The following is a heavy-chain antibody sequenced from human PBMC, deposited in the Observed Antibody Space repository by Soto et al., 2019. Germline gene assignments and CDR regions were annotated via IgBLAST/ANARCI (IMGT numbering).Heavy chain of an antibody. Sequence: EVQLVESGGGLVQPGGSLRLSCAASGFTFSSYWMHWVRQAPGKGLVWVSRINSDGSSTSYADSVKGRFTISRDNAKNTRDLQMNSLRAEDTAVYYCAIVGEPLGYCSSTSCYPRQCFDYWGQGTLVTVS. V-gene: IGHV3-74*01. CDR1: GFTFSSYW. D-gene: IGHD2-2*01. CDR2: INSDGSST. CDR3: AIVGEPLGYCSSTSCYPRQCFDY. J-gene: IGHJ4*02.